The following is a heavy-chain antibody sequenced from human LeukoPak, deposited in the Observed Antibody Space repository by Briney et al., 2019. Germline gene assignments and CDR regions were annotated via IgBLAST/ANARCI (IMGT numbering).Heavy chain of an antibody. CDR1: GFTFSNCG. V-gene: IGHV3-30*18. Sequence: GGSLRLSCAASGFTFSNCGMHWVRQAPGKGLEWVAIISYDGSNKYYADSVKGRFTISRDNSKNTLYLQMNSLRAEDTAVYYCAKDWYYYDSSGYYRSGLVYGMDVWGQGTTVTVSS. CDR3: AKDWYYYDSSGYYRSGLVYGMDV. J-gene: IGHJ6*02. CDR2: ISYDGSNK. D-gene: IGHD3-22*01.